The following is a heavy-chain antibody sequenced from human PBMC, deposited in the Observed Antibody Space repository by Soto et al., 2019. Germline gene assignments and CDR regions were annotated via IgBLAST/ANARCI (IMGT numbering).Heavy chain of an antibody. V-gene: IGHV4-59*01. J-gene: IGHJ3*02. CDR3: ARVWGGAFDI. CDR2: IYYSGST. D-gene: IGHD3-10*01. Sequence: QVQLQESGPGLVKPSETLSRTCTVSGGSISSYYWSWVRQPPGKGLEWIGYIYYSGSTNYNPSLKSRLTITVDTSKHQFYLKLSSVTAADTAVYYCARVWGGAFDICGQGTIITVSS. CDR1: GGSISSYY.